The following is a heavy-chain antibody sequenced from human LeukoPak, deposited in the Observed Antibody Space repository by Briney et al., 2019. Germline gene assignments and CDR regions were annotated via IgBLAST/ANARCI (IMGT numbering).Heavy chain of an antibody. D-gene: IGHD1-1*01. J-gene: IGHJ5*02. CDR2: IYSGGRT. V-gene: IGHV3-66*01. CDR1: GFTFSSYA. CDR3: ARDVGSTTNWFDP. Sequence: GGSLRLSCAASGFTFSSYAMSWVRQAPGKGLEWVSVIYSGGRTYYADSVKGRFTISRDNSKNTLYLQMNSLRAEDTAVYYCARDVGSTTNWFDPWGQGTLVTVSS.